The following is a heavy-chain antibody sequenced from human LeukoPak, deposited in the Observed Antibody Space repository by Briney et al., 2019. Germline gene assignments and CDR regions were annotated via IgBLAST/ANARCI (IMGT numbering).Heavy chain of an antibody. CDR2: IYYSGST. V-gene: IGHV4-30-4*08. CDR3: ARYYDILTGYPDSSGYYGLDY. Sequence: SETLSLTCTVSGGSISSGDYYWSWIRQPPVKGLEWFGYIYYSGSTYYNPSLKSRVTISVDTSKNQFSLKLSSVTAADTAVYYCARYYDILTGYPDSSGYYGLDYWGQGTLVTVSS. J-gene: IGHJ4*02. D-gene: IGHD3-9*01. CDR1: GGSISSGDYY.